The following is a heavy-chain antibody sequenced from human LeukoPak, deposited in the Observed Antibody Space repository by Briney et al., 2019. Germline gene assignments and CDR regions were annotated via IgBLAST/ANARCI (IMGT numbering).Heavy chain of an antibody. J-gene: IGHJ4*02. CDR3: ARQASSSEYYFDF. CDR2: IYPGDSDT. Sequence: GESLKISCKGSGYSFTSYWIGWVRQMPGKGLEWLGIIYPGDSDTRYSPSFQGQVTISADKSISTAYLQWSSLKASDTAMYYCARQASSSEYYFDFWGQGTLVTVSS. V-gene: IGHV5-51*01. D-gene: IGHD6-6*01. CDR1: GYSFTSYW.